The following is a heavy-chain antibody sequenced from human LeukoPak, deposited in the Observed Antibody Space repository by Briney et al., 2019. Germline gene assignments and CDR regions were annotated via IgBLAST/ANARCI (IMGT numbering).Heavy chain of an antibody. CDR3: ARGHYDSTPDY. CDR1: GGSISSDGYS. Sequence: SETLSLTCAVSGGSISSDGYSWSWIRQPPGKGLEWIGYIYHSGSTNYNPSLKSRVTISVDRSKNQFSLKLSSVTAADTAMYYCARGHYDSTPDYWGQGTLVTVSS. V-gene: IGHV4-30-2*01. D-gene: IGHD3-22*01. CDR2: IYHSGST. J-gene: IGHJ4*02.